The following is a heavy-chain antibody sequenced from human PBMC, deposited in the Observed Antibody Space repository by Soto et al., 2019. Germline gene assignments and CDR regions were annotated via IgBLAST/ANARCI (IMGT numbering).Heavy chain of an antibody. D-gene: IGHD5-18*01. Sequence: SVKVSFKASGGTFSSYAISWVRQAPGQGLEWMGGIIPVFGTGIYAQKFQGRVTITADKSTNTAYMELSSLRSEDTAVYFCARVGGTGGYTYGLDYWGQGTLVTVSS. CDR1: GGTFSSYA. CDR2: IIPVFGTG. V-gene: IGHV1-69*06. CDR3: ARVGGTGGYTYGLDY. J-gene: IGHJ4*02.